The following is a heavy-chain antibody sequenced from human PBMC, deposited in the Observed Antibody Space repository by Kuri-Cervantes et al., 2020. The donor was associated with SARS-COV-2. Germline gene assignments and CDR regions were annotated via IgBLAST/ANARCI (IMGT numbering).Heavy chain of an antibody. J-gene: IGHJ6*03. Sequence: ASVKVSCKVSGYTLTKLSMHWVRQAPGKGLEWMGGFDPEDGETIYAQKFQGRVTMTEDTSTDTAYMELSSLRSEDTAVYYCATAPDLAYRTTGLTRPGGMDVWGKGTTVTVSS. CDR3: ATAPDLAYRTTGLTRPGGMDV. V-gene: IGHV1-24*01. CDR2: FDPEDGET. D-gene: IGHD1-1*01. CDR1: GYTLTKLS.